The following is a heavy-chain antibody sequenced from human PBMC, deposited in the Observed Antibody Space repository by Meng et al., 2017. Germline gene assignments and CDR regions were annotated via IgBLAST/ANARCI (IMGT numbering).Heavy chain of an antibody. CDR2: TYYRSKWYN. D-gene: IGHD2-8*01. CDR1: VDSVSSNSAA. Sequence: HVQLHLSRPGHVTPSLTLSLTCAISVDSVSSNSAAWNWNRQSPSRGLEWLGTTYYRSKWYNEYAVSLKSRITINPDTSKNQFSLQLISLTPEDTAVYYCARGFVYAISYFDYWGQGTLVTVSS. J-gene: IGHJ4*02. CDR3: ARGFVYAISYFDY. V-gene: IGHV6-1*01.